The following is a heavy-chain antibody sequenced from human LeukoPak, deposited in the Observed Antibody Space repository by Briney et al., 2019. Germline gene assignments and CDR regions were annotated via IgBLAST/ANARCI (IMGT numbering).Heavy chain of an antibody. D-gene: IGHD2-15*01. Sequence: GGSLRLSCAASGFTVSSNSMSWVRQAPGKGLEWVSVIHSGGSTYYADSVKGRFTISRDNSKNTLFLQMDSLRAEDTAVYYCARAAAYCSGGSCYFDYWGQGTLVTVSS. J-gene: IGHJ4*02. CDR3: ARAAAYCSGGSCYFDY. CDR2: IHSGGST. V-gene: IGHV3-53*01. CDR1: GFTVSSNS.